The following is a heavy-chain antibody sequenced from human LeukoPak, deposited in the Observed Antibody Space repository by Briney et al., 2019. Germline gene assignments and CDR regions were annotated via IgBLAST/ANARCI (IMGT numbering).Heavy chain of an antibody. V-gene: IGHV1-46*01. J-gene: IGHJ4*02. CDR3: ARKRGELRYFDWLLSGFDY. Sequence: GASVKVSCKASGYTFSSYYMHWVRQAPGQGLEWMGEINPGDASTTYAQRFQGRVTMTRDMSTSTVYMELSSLRSEDTAVYYCARKRGELRYFDWLLSGFDYWGQGTLVTVSS. D-gene: IGHD3-9*01. CDR2: INPGDAST. CDR1: GYTFSSYY.